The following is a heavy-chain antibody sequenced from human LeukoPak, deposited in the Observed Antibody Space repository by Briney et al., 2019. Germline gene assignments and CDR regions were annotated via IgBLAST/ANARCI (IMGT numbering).Heavy chain of an antibody. CDR3: ARDQGYGLRFLEWFYFDY. J-gene: IGHJ4*02. CDR1: GFTFSSYS. CDR2: ISSSSSTI. Sequence: PGGSLRLSCAASGFTFSSYSMNWVRQAPGKGLEWVSYISSSSSTIYYADSVKGRFTISRDNAKNSLYLQMNSLRAEDTAVYYCARDQGYGLRFLEWFYFDYWGQGTLVTVSS. V-gene: IGHV3-48*01. D-gene: IGHD3-3*01.